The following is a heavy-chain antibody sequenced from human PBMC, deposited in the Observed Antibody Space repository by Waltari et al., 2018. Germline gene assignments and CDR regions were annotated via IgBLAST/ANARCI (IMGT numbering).Heavy chain of an antibody. D-gene: IGHD6-19*01. V-gene: IGHV3-23*01. J-gene: IGHJ4*02. CDR2: IRGRGGST. CDR3: ASLYSSGWLRPEDY. CDR1: GFTFSSYA. Sequence: EVQLLESGGGLVQPGGSLRLSCAASGFTFSSYAMRWVRQAPGEGLEGGSAIRGRGGSTYYANPVKGRCTISRDNSKNTLYLQMNSLRAEDTAVYYCASLYSSGWLRPEDYWGQGTLVTVSS.